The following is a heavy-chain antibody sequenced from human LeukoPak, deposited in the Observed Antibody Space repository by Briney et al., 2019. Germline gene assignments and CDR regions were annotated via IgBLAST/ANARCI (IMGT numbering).Heavy chain of an antibody. V-gene: IGHV4-34*01. Sequence: SETLSLTCTVSGGSISSYYWSWIRQPPGKGLEWIGEINHSGSTKYNPSLKRRVTMSVDTSKKQFSLKLRSVTAADTAVYYCARITYSYGSLEGDYWGQGTLVTVSS. D-gene: IGHD5-18*01. CDR3: ARITYSYGSLEGDY. CDR2: INHSGST. J-gene: IGHJ4*02. CDR1: GGSISSYY.